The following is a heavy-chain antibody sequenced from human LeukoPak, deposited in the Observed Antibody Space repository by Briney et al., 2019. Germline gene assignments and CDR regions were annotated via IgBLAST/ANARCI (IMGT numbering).Heavy chain of an antibody. V-gene: IGHV3-21*01. CDR2: INNSSDYL. CDR3: ARGNPYCSRTSCYHGAFDI. J-gene: IGHJ3*02. D-gene: IGHD2-2*01. Sequence: GGSLRLSCAVSGFTFRIYSMNWVRQAPGKGLEWVSSINNSSDYLYYADSVKGRFTISSDNAKNSLYLHMNSLRAEDTAVYYCARGNPYCSRTSCYHGAFDIWGQGTMVTVSS. CDR1: GFTFRIYS.